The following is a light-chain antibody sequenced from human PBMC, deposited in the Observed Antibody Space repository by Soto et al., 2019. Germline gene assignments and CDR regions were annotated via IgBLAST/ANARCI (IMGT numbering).Light chain of an antibody. CDR2: EGT. V-gene: IGLV2-23*01. Sequence: QSVLTQPASVSGSPGQSITISCTGTNSDVGTHNLVSWYQQHPGKAPKLIIYEGTKRPSGVSNRFSGSKSGNTASLTISGLQAEDEDDYYCCSYALLFGNGTKVTVL. CDR1: NSDVGTHNL. J-gene: IGLJ1*01. CDR3: CSYALL.